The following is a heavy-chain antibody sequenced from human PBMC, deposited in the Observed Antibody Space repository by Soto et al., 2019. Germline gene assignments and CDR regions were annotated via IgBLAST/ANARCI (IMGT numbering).Heavy chain of an antibody. J-gene: IGHJ5*02. D-gene: IGHD3-3*01. V-gene: IGHV4-39*01. Sequence: SQPMSVNRPVSGGSISSSSYYWGWIRQPPGKGLEWIGSIYYSGSTYYNPSLKSRVTISVDTSKNQFSLKLSSVTAADTAVYYCARPYYDFWSGYSANWFDPWGQGTLVTVSS. CDR1: GGSISSSSYY. CDR3: ARPYYDFWSGYSANWFDP. CDR2: IYYSGST.